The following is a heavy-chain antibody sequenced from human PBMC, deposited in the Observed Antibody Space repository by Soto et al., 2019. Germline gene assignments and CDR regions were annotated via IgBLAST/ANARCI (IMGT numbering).Heavy chain of an antibody. CDR2: IKSKTDGGTT. D-gene: IGHD3-9*01. J-gene: IGHJ6*02. V-gene: IGHV3-15*07. CDR3: TTDLYYDILTNYYYYGMDV. CDR1: GFTFSNAW. Sequence: GGSLRLSCAASGFTFSNAWMNWVRQAPGKGLEWVGRIKSKTDGGTTDYAAPVKGRFTISRDDSKNTLYLQMNSLKTEDTAVYYCTTDLYYDILTNYYYYGMDVWGQGTTVTVSS.